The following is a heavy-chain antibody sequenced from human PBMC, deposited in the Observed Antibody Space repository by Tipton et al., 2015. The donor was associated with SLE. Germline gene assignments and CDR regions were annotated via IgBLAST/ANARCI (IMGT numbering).Heavy chain of an antibody. D-gene: IGHD6-19*01. CDR2: IYYVGKT. Sequence: TLSLTCTVSGGSMRSSNHHWGWIRQPPGKGLEWIGIIYYVGKTYYNPSLKSRVTISVDKSKNQFSLKLSSVTAADTAVYYCASSPGVYSSGWADYWGQGTLVTVSS. V-gene: IGHV4-39*07. CDR1: GGSMRSSNHH. J-gene: IGHJ4*02. CDR3: ASSPGVYSSGWADY.